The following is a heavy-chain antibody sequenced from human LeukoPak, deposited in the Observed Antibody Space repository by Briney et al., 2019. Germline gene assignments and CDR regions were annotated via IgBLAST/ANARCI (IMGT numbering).Heavy chain of an antibody. V-gene: IGHV4-4*07. CDR2: IYTSGST. J-gene: IGHJ4*02. CDR3: ARELAASGSYYNGRRFDY. CDR1: GGSISSYY. Sequence: DPSETLSLTCTVSGGSISSYYWSWIRQPAGKGLEWIGRIYTSGSTNYNPSLKSRVTMSVDTSKNQFSLKLSSVTAADTAVYYFARELAASGSYYNGRRFDYWGQGTLVTVSS. D-gene: IGHD3-10*01.